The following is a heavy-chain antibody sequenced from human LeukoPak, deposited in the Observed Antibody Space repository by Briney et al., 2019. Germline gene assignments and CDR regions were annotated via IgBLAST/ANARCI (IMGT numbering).Heavy chain of an antibody. V-gene: IGHV5-10-1*01. CDR1: GYSFPSHW. J-gene: IGHJ5*02. CDR3: ARWIGDSRFDP. CDR2: INPDDSYA. Sequence: GQSLRISCQDSGYSFPSHWITWVRQMPGKGLEWMGKINPDDSYASYSPSFEGRVIISADKSINTVYLQWNSLEASDTATYYCARWIGDSRFDPWGRGTLATVSA. D-gene: IGHD3-10*01.